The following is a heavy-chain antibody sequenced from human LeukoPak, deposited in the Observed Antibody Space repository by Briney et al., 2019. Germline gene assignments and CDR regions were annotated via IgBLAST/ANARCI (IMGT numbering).Heavy chain of an antibody. V-gene: IGHV4-34*01. J-gene: IGHJ3*01. CDR2: INHSGST. Sequence: SETLSLTCAVYCGSFRDYYWSWIRQPPGKGLEWIGEINHSGSTNYNPSLKSRVTISLDTSKNQFALKLTSVTAADTAVYYCAKAPYLSTGSWGQGILVAVSS. CDR3: AKAPYLSTGS. CDR1: CGSFRDYY. D-gene: IGHD3-22*01.